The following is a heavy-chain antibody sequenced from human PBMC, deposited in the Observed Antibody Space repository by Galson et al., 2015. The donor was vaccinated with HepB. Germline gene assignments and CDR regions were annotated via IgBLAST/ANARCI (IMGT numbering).Heavy chain of an antibody. D-gene: IGHD3-16*01. CDR1: GFTFSSYD. CDR2: IGTAGDP. CDR3: ARGSVGGHGNYYYGMDV. J-gene: IGHJ6*02. V-gene: IGHV3-13*05. Sequence: SLRLSCAASGFTFSSYDMHWVRQATGKGLEWVSAIGTAGDPYYPGSVKGRFTISRENAKNSLYLQMNSLRAGDTAVYYCARGSVGGHGNYYYGMDVWGQGTTVTVSS.